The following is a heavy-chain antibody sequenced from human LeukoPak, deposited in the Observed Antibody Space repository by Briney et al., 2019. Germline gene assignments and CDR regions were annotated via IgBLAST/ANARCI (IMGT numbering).Heavy chain of an antibody. Sequence: KPSETLSLTCTVSGGSISSYYWSWIRQPPGKGLEWIGYIYYSGSTNYNPSLKSRVTISVDTSKNQFSLKLSSVTAADTAVYYCARDLGSGWSGVWGQGTLATVSS. CDR2: IYYSGST. D-gene: IGHD6-19*01. CDR1: GGSISSYY. J-gene: IGHJ4*02. CDR3: ARDLGSGWSGV. V-gene: IGHV4-59*01.